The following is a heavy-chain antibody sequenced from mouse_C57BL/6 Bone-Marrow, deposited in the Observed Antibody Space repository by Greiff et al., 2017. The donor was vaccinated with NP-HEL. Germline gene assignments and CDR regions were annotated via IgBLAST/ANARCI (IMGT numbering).Heavy chain of an antibody. J-gene: IGHJ4*01. CDR2: SRNKANDYTT. V-gene: IGHV7-1*01. CDR1: GFTFSDFY. CDR3: ARDLPGDY. Sequence: EVQLVESGGGLVQSGRSLRLSCATSGFTFSDFYMEWVRQAPGKGLEWIAASRNKANDYTTEYSASVKGRFIVSRDTSQSILYLQMNALRAEDTAIYYGARDLPGDYWGQGTSVTVSS.